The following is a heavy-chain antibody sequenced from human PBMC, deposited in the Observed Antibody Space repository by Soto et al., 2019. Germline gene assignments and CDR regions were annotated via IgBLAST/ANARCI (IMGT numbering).Heavy chain of an antibody. CDR3: ARGGTGTTFLYRHYYYMDV. CDR1: GYTFTSYG. D-gene: IGHD1-7*01. Sequence: ASVTVSCKASGYTFTSYGISWVRQAPGQGLEWMGWISAYNGNTNYAQKLQGRVTMTTDTSTSTAYMELRSLRSDDTAVYYCARGGTGTTFLYRHYYYMDVWGKGTTVTVSS. V-gene: IGHV1-18*01. J-gene: IGHJ6*03. CDR2: ISAYNGNT.